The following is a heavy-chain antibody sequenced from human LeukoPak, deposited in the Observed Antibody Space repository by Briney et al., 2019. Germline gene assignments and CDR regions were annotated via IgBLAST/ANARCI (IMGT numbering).Heavy chain of an antibody. CDR3: ARVYSTNYYGSGDRPFLFDY. D-gene: IGHD3-10*01. V-gene: IGHV1-18*01. CDR2: ISTYYGNT. Sequence: GASVKVSCKASGYTFTSYGFSWVRQAPGQGLEWMGWISTYYGNTNYAQKLQDRVTMTTDTSTSTAYMELTSLRSDDTAVYYWARVYSTNYYGSGDRPFLFDYWGQGTVVTVSS. J-gene: IGHJ4*02. CDR1: GYTFTSYG.